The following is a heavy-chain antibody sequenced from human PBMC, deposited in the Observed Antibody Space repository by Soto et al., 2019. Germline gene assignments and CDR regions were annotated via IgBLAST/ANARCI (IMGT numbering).Heavy chain of an antibody. D-gene: IGHD2-2*01. CDR3: ARAGAVLGYCSSTSCYPEGYYYYGMDV. CDR1: GFTFSSYS. V-gene: IGHV3-21*01. Sequence: LRLSCAASGFTFSSYSMNWVRQAPGKGLEWVSSISSSSSYIYYADSVKGRFTISRDNAKNSLYLQMNSLRAEDTAVYYCARAGAVLGYCSSTSCYPEGYYYYGMDVWGRGTTVTVSS. CDR2: ISSSSSYI. J-gene: IGHJ6*02.